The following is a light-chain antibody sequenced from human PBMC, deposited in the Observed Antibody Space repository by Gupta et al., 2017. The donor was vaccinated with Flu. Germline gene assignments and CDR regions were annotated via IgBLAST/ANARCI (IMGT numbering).Light chain of an antibody. CDR3: FLSYSDTFV. Sequence: QAVVPQDLSLAVSPGGTVTLTCGSSSGAVTSCHYPYWFQQKPGQAPRTLIDDTSNRHAWTPARFSGSLLGGKGALTLSGAQPEDEADYYCFLSYSDTFVFGPGTTVTVL. CDR1: SGAVTSCHY. CDR2: DTS. J-gene: IGLJ1*01. V-gene: IGLV7-46*01.